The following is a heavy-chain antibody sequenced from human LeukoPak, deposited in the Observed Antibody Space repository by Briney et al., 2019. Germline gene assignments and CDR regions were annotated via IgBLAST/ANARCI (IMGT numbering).Heavy chain of an antibody. J-gene: IGHJ4*02. V-gene: IGHV3-66*04. Sequence: GGSLRLSCAASGFTFSSYSMNWVRQAPGKGLEWVSVLYSGGSTYYADSVKGRFTISRDNSKNTLYLQMNSLRAEDTAVYYCARQWGYRNDTICHAYYFDFWGQGTLVTVSS. CDR2: LYSGGST. CDR3: ARQWGYRNDTICHAYYFDF. D-gene: IGHD2-2*01. CDR1: GFTFSSYS.